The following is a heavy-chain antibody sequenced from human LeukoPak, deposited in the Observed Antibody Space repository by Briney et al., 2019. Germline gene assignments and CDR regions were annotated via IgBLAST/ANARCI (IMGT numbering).Heavy chain of an antibody. CDR1: GYTFTAYY. V-gene: IGHV1-18*04. CDR2: VSAYNGNT. J-gene: IGHJ4*02. Sequence: ASVKVSCKASGYTFTAYYMHWVRQAPGQGLEWMGWVSAYNGNTNYAQKLQGRVTMTTDTSTSTVYMELRSLRSDDTAVYYCARDSCSGGSRYIDFWGQGTLVTVSS. CDR3: ARDSCSGGSRYIDF. D-gene: IGHD2-15*01.